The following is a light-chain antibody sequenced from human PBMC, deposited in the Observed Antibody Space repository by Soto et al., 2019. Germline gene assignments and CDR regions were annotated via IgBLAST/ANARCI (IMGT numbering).Light chain of an antibody. CDR1: QSVSSSY. CDR3: QQYGSSPRT. CDR2: GAS. Sequence: EMVVTQSPDTLSVSPGETVTLSCRSSQSVSSSYLAWYQQKPGQAPRLLIYGASSRATGIPDRFSGSGSGTEFTLTISRLEPEDFAVYYCQQYGSSPRTFGQGTKVDIK. J-gene: IGKJ1*01. V-gene: IGKV3-20*01.